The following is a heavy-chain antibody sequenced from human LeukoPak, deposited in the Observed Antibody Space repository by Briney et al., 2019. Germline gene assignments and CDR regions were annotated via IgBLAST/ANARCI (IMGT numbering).Heavy chain of an antibody. J-gene: IGHJ3*02. CDR3: ARALTAYYDFWSGYYSGDAFDI. Sequence: GGSLRLSCAASGFTVSSNYMSWVRQAPGKGLEWVSVIYSGGSTYYADSVKGRFTISRDNSKNMLYLQMNSLRAEDTAVYYCARALTAYYDFWSGYYSGDAFDIWGQGTMVTVSS. D-gene: IGHD3-3*01. CDR2: IYSGGST. V-gene: IGHV3-53*01. CDR1: GFTVSSNY.